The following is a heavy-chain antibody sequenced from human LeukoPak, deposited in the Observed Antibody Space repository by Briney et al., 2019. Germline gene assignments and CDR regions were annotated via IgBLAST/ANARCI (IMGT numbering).Heavy chain of an antibody. CDR2: ISYDGSNK. V-gene: IGHV3-30-3*01. D-gene: IGHD3-22*01. CDR3: ARFQGYDSSGYFPRRKFYGMDV. J-gene: IGHJ6*02. Sequence: GGSLRLSCAASGFTFSSYAMHWVRQAPGKGLEWVAVISYDGSNKYYADSVKGRFTISRDNSKNTLYLQMNSLRAEDTAVYYCARFQGYDSSGYFPRRKFYGMDVWGQGTMVTVSS. CDR1: GFTFSSYA.